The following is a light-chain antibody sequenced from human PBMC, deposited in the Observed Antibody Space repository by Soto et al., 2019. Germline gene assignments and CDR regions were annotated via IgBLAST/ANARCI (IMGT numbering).Light chain of an antibody. CDR2: EVS. CDR3: SSYTSSSTVV. J-gene: IGLJ2*01. V-gene: IGLV2-14*01. Sequence: QSALTQPASVSGSPGQSITIPCTGTSSDVGRYNYVSWYQQHPGKAPKLTIYEVSNRPSGVSNRFSGSKSANTASLTISGLQAEDEADYYCSSYTSSSTVVFGGGTKLTAL. CDR1: SSDVGRYNY.